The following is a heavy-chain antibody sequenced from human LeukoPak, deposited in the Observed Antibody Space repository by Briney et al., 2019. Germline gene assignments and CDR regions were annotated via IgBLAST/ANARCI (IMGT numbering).Heavy chain of an antibody. D-gene: IGHD4-23*01. V-gene: IGHV1-18*01. CDR1: GGTFSSYA. Sequence: ASVKVSCKASGGTFSSYAISWVRQAPGQGLEWMGWISAYNGNTNYAQKLQGRVTMTTDTSTSTAYMELRSLRSDDTAVYYCARERARGGNLALYYFDYWGQGTLVTVSS. CDR2: ISAYNGNT. J-gene: IGHJ4*02. CDR3: ARERARGGNLALYYFDY.